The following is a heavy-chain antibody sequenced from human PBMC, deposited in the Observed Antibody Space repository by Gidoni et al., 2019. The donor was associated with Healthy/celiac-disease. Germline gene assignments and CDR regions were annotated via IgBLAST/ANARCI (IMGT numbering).Heavy chain of an antibody. CDR2: IYYSGST. CDR3: ARPGYSRNGDAFDI. D-gene: IGHD6-13*01. CDR1: GGSVSSGSYY. J-gene: IGHJ3*02. V-gene: IGHV4-61*01. Sequence: QVQLQESGPGLVKPSETMSLTCTVSGGSVSSGSYYWSWIRQPPGKGLEWIGYIYYSGSTNYNPSLKSRVTISVDTSKNQFSLKLSSVTAADTAVYYCARPGYSRNGDAFDIWGQGTMVTVSS.